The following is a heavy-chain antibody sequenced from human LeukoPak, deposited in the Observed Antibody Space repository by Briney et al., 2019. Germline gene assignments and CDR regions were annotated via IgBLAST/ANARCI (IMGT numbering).Heavy chain of an antibody. Sequence: GGSLRLSCAASGFIFSSNSMNWVRQTPGKGLEWVAQISKDGSEKYYVDSVRGRFTISRDNAKNSLELQMNTLRVEDTAVYFCVRDATRGGDLDHWGQGTLVTVSS. CDR2: ISKDGSEK. V-gene: IGHV3-7*01. J-gene: IGHJ5*02. CDR1: GFIFSSNS. CDR3: VRDATRGGDLDH. D-gene: IGHD2-21*01.